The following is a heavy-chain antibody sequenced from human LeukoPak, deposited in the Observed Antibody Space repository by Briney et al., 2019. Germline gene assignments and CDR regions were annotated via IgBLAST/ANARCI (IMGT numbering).Heavy chain of an antibody. CDR2: INSDESST. CDR3: ARSPYYYDSSGYYDY. CDR1: GFTFSSYW. J-gene: IGHJ4*02. D-gene: IGHD3-22*01. V-gene: IGHV3-74*01. Sequence: PGGSLRLSCAASGFTFSSYWMHWVRQAPGKGLVWVSRINSDESSTSYADSVKGRFTISRDNAKNSLYLQMNSLRAEDTAVYYCARSPYYYDSSGYYDYWGQGTLVTVSS.